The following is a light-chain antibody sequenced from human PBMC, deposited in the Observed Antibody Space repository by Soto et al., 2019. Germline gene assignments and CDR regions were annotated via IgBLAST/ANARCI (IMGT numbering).Light chain of an antibody. J-gene: IGKJ1*01. CDR2: KAT. CDR3: QQYETLSTWT. Sequence: DIQRTQSPSTLSATIGDRVTMTCRPSQRIDTWLAWYQQRPGTAPKLXXYKATILQSGVPSRFSSSGSGTELTLAFSSLQPDDFADYDYQQYETLSTWTFGPGTKVDIK. V-gene: IGKV1-5*03. CDR1: QRIDTW.